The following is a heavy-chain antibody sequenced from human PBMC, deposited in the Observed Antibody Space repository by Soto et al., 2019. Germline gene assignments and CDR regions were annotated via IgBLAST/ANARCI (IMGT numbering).Heavy chain of an antibody. D-gene: IGHD2-2*01. J-gene: IGHJ6*03. CDR3: ARHQRPAAIVNYMDV. CDR1: GGSISSSSYY. V-gene: IGHV4-39*01. CDR2: IYYSGST. Sequence: SETLSLTCTVSGGSISSSSYYWGWIRQPPGKGLEWIGSIYYSGSTYYNPSLKSRVTISVDTSKNQFSLKLSSVTAADTAVYYCARHQRPAAIVNYMDVWGKGTTVTVSS.